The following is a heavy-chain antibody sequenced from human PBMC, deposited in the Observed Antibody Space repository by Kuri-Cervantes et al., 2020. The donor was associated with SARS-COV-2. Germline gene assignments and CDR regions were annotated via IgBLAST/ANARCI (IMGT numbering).Heavy chain of an antibody. D-gene: IGHD3-10*01. CDR2: ISSSSSTI. CDR3: ARESSESDDALDL. Sequence: GGSLRLSCAASGFTFSSYSMNWVRQAPGKGLEWVSYISSSSSTIYYADSVKGRFTISRDNAKNSLYLQMNSLRAEDTALYYCARESSESDDALDLWGQGTTVTVSS. V-gene: IGHV3-48*01. J-gene: IGHJ3*01. CDR1: GFTFSSYS.